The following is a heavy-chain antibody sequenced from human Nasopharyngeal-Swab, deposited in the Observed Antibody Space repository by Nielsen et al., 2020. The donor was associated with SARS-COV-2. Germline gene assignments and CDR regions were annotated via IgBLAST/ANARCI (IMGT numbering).Heavy chain of an antibody. CDR3: ARRATFDY. D-gene: IGHD5-12*01. J-gene: IGHJ4*02. CDR2: INAGNGNT. V-gene: IGHV1-3*01. Sequence: WVRQAPGQRLEWMGWINAGNGNTKYSQKFQGRVTITRDTSASTAYMELSSLRSDDTAVYYCARRATFDYWGQGTLVTVSS.